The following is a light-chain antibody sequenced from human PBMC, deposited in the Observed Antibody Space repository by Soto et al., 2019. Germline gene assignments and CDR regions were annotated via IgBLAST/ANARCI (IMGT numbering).Light chain of an antibody. CDR2: EDN. V-gene: IGLV6-57*01. CDR3: QSYDSSHQV. Sequence: NFMLTQPHSVSESPGMTVTISCTRSSGSIASNYVQWYQQRPGSSPTTVIYEDNQRPSGVPDRFSGSIDSSSNSASLTISGLKTEDEADYYCQSYDSSHQVFGGGTKVTVL. J-gene: IGLJ2*01. CDR1: SGSIASNY.